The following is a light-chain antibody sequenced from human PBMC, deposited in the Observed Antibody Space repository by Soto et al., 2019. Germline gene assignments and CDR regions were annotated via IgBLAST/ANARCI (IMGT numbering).Light chain of an antibody. CDR1: QSVTSNY. J-gene: IGKJ2*01. CDR3: HHYDSSPPYT. V-gene: IGKV3-20*01. CDR2: GAS. Sequence: EIVLTQSPGTLSLSPGERATLSCRASQSVTSNYLAWYQQKPGQAPRLLIHGASSRATGIPDRFSGSGSGTDFTLTISRLEPDDSAVYYCHHYDSSPPYTFGQGTKVDIK.